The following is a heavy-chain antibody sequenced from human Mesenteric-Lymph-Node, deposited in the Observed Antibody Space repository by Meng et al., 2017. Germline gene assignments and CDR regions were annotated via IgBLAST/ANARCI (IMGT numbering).Heavy chain of an antibody. CDR1: GGSVSSSNW. V-gene: IGHV4-4*03. CDR3: TTLYGDSIS. CDR2: IYTRGST. D-gene: IGHD4-17*01. J-gene: IGHJ4*02. Sequence: VQLQEVGPGRVTPPATVLITFARAGGSVSSSNWWSWARQPPGKGLEWIWKIYTRGSTNYNPSLKSRVTISVDKSKNQFSLKLSSVTAADTAVYYCTTLYGDSISWGQGTLVTVSS.